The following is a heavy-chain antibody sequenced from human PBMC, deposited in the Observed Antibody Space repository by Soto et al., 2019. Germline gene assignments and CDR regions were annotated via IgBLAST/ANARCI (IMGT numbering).Heavy chain of an antibody. CDR1: GFTFSSYA. CDR3: AKQLRGPTKIQLWYPLFSDY. D-gene: IGHD5-18*01. J-gene: IGHJ4*02. Sequence: EVQLLESGGGLVQPGGSLRLSCAASGFTFSSYAMSWVRQAPGKGLEWVSAISGSGGSTYYADSVKGRFTISRDNSKNTXHXXMNSLRVEDTAVYYCAKQLRGPTKIQLWYPLFSDYWGQGTLVTVSS. V-gene: IGHV3-23*01. CDR2: ISGSGGST.